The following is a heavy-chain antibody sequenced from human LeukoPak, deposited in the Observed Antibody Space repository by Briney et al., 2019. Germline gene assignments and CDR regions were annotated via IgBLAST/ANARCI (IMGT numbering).Heavy chain of an antibody. CDR1: GGSFSGYY. V-gene: IGHV4-59*01. D-gene: IGHD2-2*01. J-gene: IGHJ3*02. CDR2: IYYSGST. Sequence: PSETRSLTCAVYGGSFSGYYWSWIRQPPGKGLEWIGYIYYSGSTNYNPSLKSRVTISVDTSKNQFSLKLSSVTAADTAVYYCARLKFVVDQDAFDIWGQGTMVTVSS. CDR3: ARLKFVVDQDAFDI.